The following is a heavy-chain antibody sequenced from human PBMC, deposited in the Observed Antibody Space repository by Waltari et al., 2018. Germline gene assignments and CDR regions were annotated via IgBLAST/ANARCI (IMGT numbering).Heavy chain of an antibody. Sequence: QVQLVQSGAEVKKPGASVKVSCKASGYTFTSYGISWVRQAPGQGLEWMGWISAYNGNTNYAQKRQGRVTMTTDTSTSTAYMELRSLRAEDTAVYYCAREGARGYCSSTSCPLDYWGQGTLVTVSS. CDR2: ISAYNGNT. V-gene: IGHV1-18*01. D-gene: IGHD2-2*01. J-gene: IGHJ4*02. CDR1: GYTFTSYG. CDR3: AREGARGYCSSTSCPLDY.